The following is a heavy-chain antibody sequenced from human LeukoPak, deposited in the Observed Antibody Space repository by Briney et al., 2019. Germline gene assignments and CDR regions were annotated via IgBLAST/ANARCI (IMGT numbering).Heavy chain of an antibody. CDR3: ASQRPYFDY. Sequence: PGGSLRLSCAASGFTFRSYGMHWVRQAPGKGVEWVANIKQDGSEEYYVDSVKGRFTISRDNAKNSWYLQMNSLRAEDTAVYYCASQRPYFDYWGQGALVTVSS. CDR2: IKQDGSEE. V-gene: IGHV3-7*01. J-gene: IGHJ4*02. CDR1: GFTFRSYG.